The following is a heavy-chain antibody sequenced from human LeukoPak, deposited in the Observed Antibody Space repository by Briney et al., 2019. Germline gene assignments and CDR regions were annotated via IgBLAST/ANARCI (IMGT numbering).Heavy chain of an antibody. CDR1: GYTFTGYY. CDR2: INPNSGGT. Sequence: GASVKVSCKASGYTFTGYYMHWVRQAPGQGLEWMGWINPNSGGTNYAQKFQGRVTMTRDTSISTAYMELSSLRSEDTAVYYCARLGSDIVVVPAATVERYYYYYYMDVWGKGTTVTISS. J-gene: IGHJ6*03. D-gene: IGHD2-2*01. V-gene: IGHV1-2*02. CDR3: ARLGSDIVVVPAATVERYYYYYYMDV.